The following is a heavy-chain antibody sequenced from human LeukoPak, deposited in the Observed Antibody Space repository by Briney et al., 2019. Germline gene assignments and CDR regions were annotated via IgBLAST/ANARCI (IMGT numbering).Heavy chain of an antibody. Sequence: ASVWVSCKASGFTFTRYGISWVRQAPGQGLEGMGWISAYNGNTEYAQKLQGRVTMTTDTSTSTAYMELRSLRSDDTAVYYCAREGYSSAWYPFDYWGQGTLVTVSS. D-gene: IGHD6-13*01. CDR2: ISAYNGNT. CDR3: AREGYSSAWYPFDY. V-gene: IGHV1-18*01. CDR1: GFTFTRYG. J-gene: IGHJ4*02.